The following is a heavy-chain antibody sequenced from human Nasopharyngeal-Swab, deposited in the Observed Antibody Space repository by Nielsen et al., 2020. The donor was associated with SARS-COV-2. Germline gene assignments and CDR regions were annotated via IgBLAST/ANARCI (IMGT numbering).Heavy chain of an antibody. CDR3: ARDSPGSGSYSGSTRYFDL. CDR1: GYTFTGYY. V-gene: IGHV1-2*02. D-gene: IGHD3-10*01. Sequence: ASVKVSCKASGYTFTGYYMHWVRQAPGQGLEWMGWINPNSGGTNCAQKFQGRVTMTRDTSISTAYMELSRLRSDDTAVYYCARDSPGSGSYSGSTRYFDLWGRGTLVTVSS. CDR2: INPNSGGT. J-gene: IGHJ2*01.